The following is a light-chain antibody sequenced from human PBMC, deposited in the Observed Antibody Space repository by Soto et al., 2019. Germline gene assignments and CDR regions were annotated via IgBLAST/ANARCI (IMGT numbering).Light chain of an antibody. CDR3: QSYDSDNWV. V-gene: IGLV6-57*04. CDR1: SGSIASNF. J-gene: IGLJ3*02. CDR2: EDN. Sequence: NFMLTQPHSVSESPGKTVTISCTRSSGSIASNFVQWYQQRPGSAPTTIMYEDNQRPSGVPDRFSGSIDSSSNSASLIISGLKTEDEADYYCQSYDSDNWVFGGGTQLTVL.